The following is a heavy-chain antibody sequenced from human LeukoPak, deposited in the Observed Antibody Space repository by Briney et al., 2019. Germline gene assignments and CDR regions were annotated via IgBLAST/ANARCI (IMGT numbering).Heavy chain of an antibody. CDR2: IYDSGST. J-gene: IGHJ4*02. CDR1: GGSIRSSYYY. Sequence: PSETLSLTCTVSGGSIRSSYYYWGWIRQPPGKGLEWIGSIYDSGSTYYNPSLKSRVTISVDTSKNQFSLKLSSVTATDTAVYYCARHEAQDFDYWGQGTLVTVSS. CDR3: ARHEAQDFDY. V-gene: IGHV4-39*01.